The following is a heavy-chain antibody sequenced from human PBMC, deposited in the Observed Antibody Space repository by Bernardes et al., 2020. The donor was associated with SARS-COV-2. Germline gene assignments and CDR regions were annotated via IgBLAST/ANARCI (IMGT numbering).Heavy chain of an antibody. CDR3: ARRNSFAGMDV. CDR1: GFTFSTYS. V-gene: IGHV3-21*06. D-gene: IGHD2-21*01. CDR2: ISTGSTYI. Sequence: GGSLRLSCAASGFTFSTYSMIWVRQAPGKGLEWVSSISTGSTYIYYADSVKGRFTISRDDAKNSLYVQMNSLRAEDTALYYCARRNSFAGMDVWGQGTTVTVSS. J-gene: IGHJ6*02.